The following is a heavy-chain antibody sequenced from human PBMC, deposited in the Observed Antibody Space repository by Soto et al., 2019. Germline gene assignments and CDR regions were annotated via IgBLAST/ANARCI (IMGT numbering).Heavy chain of an antibody. J-gene: IGHJ6*02. V-gene: IGHV4-34*01. CDR1: GGSFSGYY. CDR2: INHSGST. Sequence: QVQLQQWGAGLLKPSETLSLTCAVYGGSFSGYYWSWIRQPPGKGLEWIGEINHSGSTNSNPSLKSRVTISVDTSKNQFSLKLSSMTAADTAVYYCARGGKPHYYYGMDVWGQGTTVTVSS. CDR3: ARGGKPHYYYGMDV.